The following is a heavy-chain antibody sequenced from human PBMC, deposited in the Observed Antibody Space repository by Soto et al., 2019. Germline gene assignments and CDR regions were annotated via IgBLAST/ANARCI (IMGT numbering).Heavy chain of an antibody. D-gene: IGHD3-3*02. Sequence: SVKVSCKASGGSFSSYTISWVRQAPGQGLEWMGRIIPILGIANYAQKFQGRVTITADKSTSTAYMELSSLRSDYTSVYYCATGPALIPEAAFSKSFLHWG. J-gene: IGHJ1*01. V-gene: IGHV1-69*02. CDR2: IIPILGIA. CDR1: GGSFSSYT. CDR3: ATGPALIPEAAFSKSFLH.